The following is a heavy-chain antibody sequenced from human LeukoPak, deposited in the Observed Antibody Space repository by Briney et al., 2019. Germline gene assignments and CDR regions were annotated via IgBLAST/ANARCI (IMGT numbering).Heavy chain of an antibody. J-gene: IGHJ6*03. CDR3: AGGSGTSGYYHYMDV. CDR2: FIPIFGTP. D-gene: IGHD3-16*01. V-gene: IGHV1-69*05. CDR1: GGTFNTYT. Sequence: SVKVSCKASGGTFNTYTISWVRQAPGQGLEWMGGFIPIFGTPNYAQKFQGRVTITTDESTSIAYMELSSLRSEDTAVFYCAGGSGTSGYYHYMDVWGKGTTVTVSS.